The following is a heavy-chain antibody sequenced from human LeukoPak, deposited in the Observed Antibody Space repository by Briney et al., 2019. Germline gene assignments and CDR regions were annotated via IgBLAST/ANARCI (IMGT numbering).Heavy chain of an antibody. J-gene: IGHJ4*02. V-gene: IGHV3-74*01. CDR1: GFTFGHYW. D-gene: IGHD2/OR15-2a*01. Sequence: GGSLRLSCAASGFTFGHYWMHWVRQAPGKGPVWVSRINSDGSSTSYADSVQGRFTISRDNAKNTLFLQMNSLRVEDTAVYYCASTNRLDYWGQGTLVTVSS. CDR3: ASTNRLDY. CDR2: INSDGSST.